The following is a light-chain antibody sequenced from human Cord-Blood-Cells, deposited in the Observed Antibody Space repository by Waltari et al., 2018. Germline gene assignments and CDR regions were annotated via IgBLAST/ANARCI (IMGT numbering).Light chain of an antibody. CDR3: CSYAGSYTSYV. CDR2: DVS. Sequence: QSALTQPRSVSGSPGQSVTISCTGPSSDVGGYNYVSWYQQHPGKAPKLIIYDVSKRPSGVPDRFSGSKSGNTASLTISGLQAEDEADHYCCSYAGSYTSYVFGTGTKVTVL. J-gene: IGLJ1*01. CDR1: SSDVGGYNY. V-gene: IGLV2-11*01.